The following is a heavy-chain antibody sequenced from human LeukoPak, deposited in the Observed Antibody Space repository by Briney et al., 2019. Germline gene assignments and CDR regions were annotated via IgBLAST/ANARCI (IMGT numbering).Heavy chain of an antibody. V-gene: IGHV4-61*02. CDR2: IYTSGST. CDR3: AREVDSMNYYYYYHMDV. J-gene: IGHJ6*03. Sequence: PSETLSLTCTVSGGSISSGSYYRSWIRQPTGKGLEWIGRIYTSGSTNYNPSLKSRVTISVDTSKNQFSLKLSSVTAADTAVHYCAREVDSMNYYYYYHMDVWGKGTTVTVSS. CDR1: GGSISSGSYY. D-gene: IGHD4-11*01.